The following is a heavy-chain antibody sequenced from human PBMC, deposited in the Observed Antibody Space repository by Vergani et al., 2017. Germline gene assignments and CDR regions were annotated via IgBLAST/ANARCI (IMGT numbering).Heavy chain of an antibody. J-gene: IGHJ3*02. CDR3: ARGNPYVDFDI. V-gene: IGHV4-30-2*01. CDR1: GGSISSGGYS. Sequence: QLKLQESGSGLVKPSQTLSLTCAVSGGSISSGGYSWSWIRQPPGKGLEWIGYIYHSGSTYYNPSLKSRVTISVDTSRNQISLKLTSVTATDTAIYFCARGNPYVDFDIWGQGTMITVSS. D-gene: IGHD3-16*01. CDR2: IYHSGST.